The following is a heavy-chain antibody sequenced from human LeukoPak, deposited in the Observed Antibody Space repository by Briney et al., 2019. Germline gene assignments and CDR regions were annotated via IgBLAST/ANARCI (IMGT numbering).Heavy chain of an antibody. J-gene: IGHJ3*02. CDR3: AKDMTGDSTASDAFDI. V-gene: IGHV3-9*01. Sequence: SLRLSCAASGFTFSSYSMNWVRQAPGKGLEWVSGISWNSGSIGYADSVKGRFTISRDNAKNSLYLQMNSLRAEDTALYYCAKDMTGDSTASDAFDIWGQGTMVTVSS. D-gene: IGHD2/OR15-2a*01. CDR1: GFTFSSYS. CDR2: ISWNSGSI.